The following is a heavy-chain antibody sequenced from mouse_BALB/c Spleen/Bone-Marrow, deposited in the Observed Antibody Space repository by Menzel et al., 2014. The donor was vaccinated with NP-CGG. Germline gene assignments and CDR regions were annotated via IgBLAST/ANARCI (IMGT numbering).Heavy chain of an antibody. V-gene: IGHV1S137*01. CDR1: GYTFTDYA. CDR2: ISTYYGDA. Sequence: VQVVESGAELVRPGVSVKISCKGSGYTFTDYAMHWVKQSHAKSLEWIGVISTYYGDASYNQKFKGKATMTVDKSSSTAYVELARLTSEDSAIYYCARGGSTMITTFAYWGQGTLVTVSA. CDR3: ARGGSTMITTFAY. D-gene: IGHD2-4*01. J-gene: IGHJ3*01.